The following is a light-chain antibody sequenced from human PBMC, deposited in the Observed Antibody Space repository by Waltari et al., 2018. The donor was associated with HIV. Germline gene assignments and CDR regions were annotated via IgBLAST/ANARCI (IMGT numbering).Light chain of an antibody. V-gene: IGLV2-14*03. CDR1: ASDFGPSNF. Sequence: QSALTQPASVSGSPGQSVTISCTGTASDFGPSNFVSWYPQHPANVPQVIIYRVTTRPAGVPPRLSGSKSGNTASLTISGLRAEDEALYYCSTHTGNDTLAFGGGTKLTVL. J-gene: IGLJ2*01. CDR2: RVT. CDR3: STHTGNDTLA.